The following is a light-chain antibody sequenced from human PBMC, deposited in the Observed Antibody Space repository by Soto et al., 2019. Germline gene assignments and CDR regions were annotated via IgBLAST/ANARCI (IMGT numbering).Light chain of an antibody. J-gene: IGKJ5*01. CDR2: GAS. CDR1: QSISNNY. Sequence: EIVLTQSPGTLSLSPGERATLSCRASQSISNNYLAWYQQKPGQAPRFIIYGASTRATGIPDRFSGSGSGTDFTLTVSRLEPEDFAVYYCQQYCSSPLITFGQGTRLEIK. CDR3: QQYCSSPLIT. V-gene: IGKV3-20*01.